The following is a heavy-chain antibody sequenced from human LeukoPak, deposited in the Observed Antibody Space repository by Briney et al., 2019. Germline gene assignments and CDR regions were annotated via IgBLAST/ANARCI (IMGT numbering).Heavy chain of an antibody. V-gene: IGHV3-23*01. D-gene: IGHD3-22*01. Sequence: GGSLRLSCAASGFTFSSYAMSWVRQAPGKGLEWVSAIGGSGDSTFYADSVKGRFTISRDNSKNTLYLEMNSLRAEDTAVYYCAKTNSPYYYDTSSYNGYWGQGTLVTVSS. CDR2: IGGSGDST. CDR3: AKTNSPYYYDTSSYNGY. J-gene: IGHJ4*02. CDR1: GFTFSSYA.